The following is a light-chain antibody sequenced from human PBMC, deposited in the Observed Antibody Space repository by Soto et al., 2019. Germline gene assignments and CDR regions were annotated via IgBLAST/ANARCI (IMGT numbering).Light chain of an antibody. J-gene: IGKJ4*01. CDR1: HDIKKY. Sequence: DIQMTQSPSSLSASVGDRVTITCQASHDIKKYLNWYQQKAHKVPKLLIHDASTLATGVPSRFTASGSARDYTLTITSLQPEDVAADYCHQFYDLPLTFGGGTKVDI. CDR2: DAS. V-gene: IGKV1-33*01. CDR3: HQFYDLPLT.